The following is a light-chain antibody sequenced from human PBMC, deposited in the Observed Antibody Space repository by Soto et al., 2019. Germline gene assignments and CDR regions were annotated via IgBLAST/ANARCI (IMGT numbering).Light chain of an antibody. J-gene: IGKJ3*01. Sequence: EIVMTQSPATLSVSPGERATLSCRASQSVSSNLAWYQQKPGQAPRLLIYGASTRATGIPARFSGSGSGTDFTLTTNSLQSEDFAVYYCQQYNNWPFTFGPGTKWISN. V-gene: IGKV3-15*01. CDR2: GAS. CDR3: QQYNNWPFT. CDR1: QSVSSN.